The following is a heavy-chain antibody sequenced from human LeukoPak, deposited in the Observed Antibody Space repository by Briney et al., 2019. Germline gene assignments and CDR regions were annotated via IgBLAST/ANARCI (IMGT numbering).Heavy chain of an antibody. CDR1: GFTFSTYW. CDR3: AKGVRYSYGYVSYYFDY. CDR2: ISSDGTNA. Sequence: GGSLRLSCAASGFTFSTYWMHWVRQVPGKGLVWVSRISSDGTNANYADSVKGRFTISRDNSKNTLYLQMNSLRAEDTAVYYCAKGVRYSYGYVSYYFDYWGQGTLVTVSS. J-gene: IGHJ4*02. D-gene: IGHD5-18*01. V-gene: IGHV3-74*01.